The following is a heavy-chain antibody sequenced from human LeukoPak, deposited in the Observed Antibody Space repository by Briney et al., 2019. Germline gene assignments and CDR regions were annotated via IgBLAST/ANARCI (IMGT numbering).Heavy chain of an antibody. V-gene: IGHV4-39*07. Sequence: SETLSLTCTVSGGSISSSSYYWGWIRQPPGKGLEWIGSIYYSGSTYYNPSLKSRVTISVDTSKNQFSLELSSVTAADTAFYYCARVYADSRGWYHFDYWGQGTLVTVSS. CDR2: IYYSGST. J-gene: IGHJ4*01. CDR1: GGSISSSSYY. D-gene: IGHD6-19*01. CDR3: ARVYADSRGWYHFDY.